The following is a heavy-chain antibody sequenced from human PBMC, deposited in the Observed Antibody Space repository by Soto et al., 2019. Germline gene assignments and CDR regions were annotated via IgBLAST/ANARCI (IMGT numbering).Heavy chain of an antibody. CDR2: INAGNGNT. CDR1: GYTFTSYA. V-gene: IGHV1-3*01. CDR3: ARDVSSIYGMDV. D-gene: IGHD2-8*01. J-gene: IGHJ6*02. Sequence: QVQLVQSGAEVKKPGASVKVSCKASGYTFTSYAMHWVRQAPGQRLEWMGWINAGNGNTKYSQKFQGRVTITRDTSASTAYMELSSLRSEDTAVYYCARDVSSIYGMDVWGQGTTVTVSS.